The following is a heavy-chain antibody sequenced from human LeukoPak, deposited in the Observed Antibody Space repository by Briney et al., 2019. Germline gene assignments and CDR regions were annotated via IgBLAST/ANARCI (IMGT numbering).Heavy chain of an antibody. CDR1: GFTFSSYA. J-gene: IGHJ4*02. CDR3: AKDVITMLRGVFDY. Sequence: PGGSLRLSCAASGFTFSSYAMSWVRQTPGKGLEWVSAISGSGGSTYHADSVKGRFTISRDNSKNTLYLQMNSLRAEDTAIYYCAKDVITMLRGVFDYWGQGILVTVSS. V-gene: IGHV3-23*01. D-gene: IGHD3-10*01. CDR2: ISGSGGST.